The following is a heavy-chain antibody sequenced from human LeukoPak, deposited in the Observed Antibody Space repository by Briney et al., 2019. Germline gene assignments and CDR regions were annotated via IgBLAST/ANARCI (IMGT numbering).Heavy chain of an antibody. V-gene: IGHV1-8*01. CDR1: GYTFTSYD. CDR2: MNPNSGNT. CDR3: ARLPKYSRPLDY. J-gene: IGHJ4*02. Sequence: RASVKVSCKASGYTFTSYDINWVRQATGQGLEWMGWMNPNSGNTAYAQKFQGRVTMSRDTSISTAYMELSSLRPEDTAVYYCARLPKYSRPLDYWGQGTLVTVSS. D-gene: IGHD6-6*01.